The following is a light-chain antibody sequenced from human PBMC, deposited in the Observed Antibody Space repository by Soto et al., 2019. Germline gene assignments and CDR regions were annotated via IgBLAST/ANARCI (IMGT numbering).Light chain of an antibody. V-gene: IGKV3-20*01. J-gene: IGKJ1*01. CDR1: QSVSSY. Sequence: EIVLTQSPGTLSLSPGERATLSCRASQSVSSYLAWYQQKPGQAPRLLIYGASSRATGIPDRFSGSGSGTEFTLTVSRLEPEDFEVYYCQQYGSSRRTFGQGTKVDIK. CDR2: GAS. CDR3: QQYGSSRRT.